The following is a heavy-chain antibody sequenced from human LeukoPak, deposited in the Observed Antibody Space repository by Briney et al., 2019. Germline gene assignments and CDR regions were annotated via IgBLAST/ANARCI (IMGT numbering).Heavy chain of an antibody. CDR1: GGSISSYY. Sequence: SETLSLTCTVSGGSISSYYWSWIRQPPGKGLEXXXXXXXSGSTNYNPSLKSRVTISVDTSKNQFSLKLSSVTAADTAVYYCARTKDDGSSWYFRYYFDYWGQGTLVTVSS. CDR3: ARTKDDGSSWYFRYYFDY. D-gene: IGHD6-13*01. V-gene: IGHV4-59*01. CDR2: XXXSGST. J-gene: IGHJ4*02.